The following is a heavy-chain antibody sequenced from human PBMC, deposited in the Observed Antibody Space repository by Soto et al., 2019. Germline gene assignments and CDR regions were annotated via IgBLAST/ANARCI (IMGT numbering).Heavy chain of an antibody. CDR1: GYTFTSCG. J-gene: IGHJ5*02. CDR2: ISAYNGST. D-gene: IGHD3-3*01. V-gene: IGHV1-18*01. Sequence: ASVKVSCKASGYTFTSCGISWVRQAPGQGLEWMGWISAYNGSTNYAQKLQGRVTMTTDTSTSTAYMELRSLRSDDTAVYYCARVRRFLEWLGWFDPWGQGTLVTVSS. CDR3: ARVRRFLEWLGWFDP.